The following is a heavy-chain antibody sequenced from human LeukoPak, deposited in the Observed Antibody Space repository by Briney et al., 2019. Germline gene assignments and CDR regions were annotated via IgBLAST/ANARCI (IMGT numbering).Heavy chain of an antibody. CDR1: GFTVSSNY. Sequence: GGSLRLSCAASGFTVSSNYMGWVRQAPGKGLEWVSVIYSGGSTYYADSVKGRFTISRDNSKNTLYLQMNSLRAEDTAVYYCARVTQWLFDYWGQGTLVTVSS. V-gene: IGHV3-53*01. CDR2: IYSGGST. J-gene: IGHJ4*02. D-gene: IGHD6-19*01. CDR3: ARVTQWLFDY.